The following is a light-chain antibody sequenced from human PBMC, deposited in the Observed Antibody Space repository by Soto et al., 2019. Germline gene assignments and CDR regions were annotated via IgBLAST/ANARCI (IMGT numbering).Light chain of an antibody. V-gene: IGLV1-44*01. CDR3: AALDDNLNAWV. J-gene: IGLJ3*02. CDR2: TTN. CDR1: SSNIGSNT. Sequence: QAVVTQPPSASGTPGQRVTISCSGSSSNIGSNTVKWYQQLPGTAPKLLIYTTNQRPSGVPDRFSDSRSGTSASLAISGLQSEDEAYYYCAALDDNLNAWVFGGGTKLTVL.